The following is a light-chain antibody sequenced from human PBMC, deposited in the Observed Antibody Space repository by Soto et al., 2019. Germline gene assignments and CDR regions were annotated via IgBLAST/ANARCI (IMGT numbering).Light chain of an antibody. CDR3: RQGTQWPYS. J-gene: IGKJ2*03. Sequence: DVVMTQSPLYLPVTLGQPASISCRASQSPVSYDGNTYLNWFQQRPGHPPRRLIYKVSDRDSGVPGRFSGSGSGTDFTLRISRVEAEDVAVYYCRQGTQWPYSFGQGTKLAI. CDR2: KVS. CDR1: QSPVSYDGNTY. V-gene: IGKV2-30*01.